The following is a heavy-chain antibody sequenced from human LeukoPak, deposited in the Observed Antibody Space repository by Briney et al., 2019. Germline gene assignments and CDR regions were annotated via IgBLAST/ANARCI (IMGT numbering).Heavy chain of an antibody. CDR2: IKQDGSET. CDR3: ARDGEMPTIYFDY. CDR1: GFTFDDYG. J-gene: IGHJ4*02. V-gene: IGHV3-7*01. Sequence: GGSLRLSCAASGFTFDDYGMSWVRQAPGKGLEWVANIKQDGSETYYVDSVKGRYTISRDNAKNSLFLQMNSLRAEDTAVYYCARDGEMPTIYFDYWGQGTLVTVSS. D-gene: IGHD5-24*01.